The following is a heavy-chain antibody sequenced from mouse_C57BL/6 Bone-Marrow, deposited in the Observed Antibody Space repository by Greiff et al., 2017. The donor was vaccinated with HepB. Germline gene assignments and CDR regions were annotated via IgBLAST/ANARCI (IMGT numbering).Heavy chain of an antibody. Sequence: EVQLQQSGAELVRAGASVKLSCTASGFNIKDYYMHWVKQRPEQGLEWIGRIDPEDGDTEYAPKFQGKATMTADTSSNTAYLQLSSLTSEDTAVYYCTTWILRYPYYFDYWGQGTTLTVSS. CDR1: GFNIKDYY. D-gene: IGHD1-1*01. CDR3: TTWILRYPYYFDY. J-gene: IGHJ2*01. CDR2: IDPEDGDT. V-gene: IGHV14-1*01.